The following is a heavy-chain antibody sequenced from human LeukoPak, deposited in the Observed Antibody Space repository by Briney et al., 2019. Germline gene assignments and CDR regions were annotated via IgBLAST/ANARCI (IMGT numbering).Heavy chain of an antibody. CDR2: ICGSGGST. J-gene: IGHJ4*02. D-gene: IGHD2-21*02. Sequence: GGSLRLSCAPSGFTFTSYAMSWVRQAPGKGLEWGSAICGSGGSTYSADSLKGRFTISRDNSKNTLYLQMNSLRAEDTAVYYCAKSRIVVVTASHPPGHYWGQGTLVTVSS. V-gene: IGHV3-23*01. CDR1: GFTFTSYA. CDR3: AKSRIVVVTASHPPGHY.